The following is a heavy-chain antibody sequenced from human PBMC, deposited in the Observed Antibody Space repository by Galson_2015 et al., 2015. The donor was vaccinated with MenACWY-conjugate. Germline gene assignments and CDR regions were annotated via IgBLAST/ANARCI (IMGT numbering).Heavy chain of an antibody. CDR2: THHSETT. Sequence: ETLSLTCSVSGGSIYSSDHWWGWIRQPPGKGLEWIASTHHSETTHYNPSLKSRVSISVDTSKNQFSLKLSSVSAADTAVYYCARLPRGINLILEGSWGQGILVTVSS. J-gene: IGHJ5*02. CDR1: GGSIYSSDHW. D-gene: IGHD3-22*01. CDR3: ARLPRGINLILEGS. V-gene: IGHV4-39*01.